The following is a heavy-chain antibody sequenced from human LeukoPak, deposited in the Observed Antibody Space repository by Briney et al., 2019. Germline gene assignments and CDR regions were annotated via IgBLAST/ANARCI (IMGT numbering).Heavy chain of an antibody. CDR3: ARHQSGRRYDALDV. CDR2: IYPGDSDT. Sequence: GESLKISCKTSGSRFTTYWIDWVRQMPGKGLEWMGIIYPGDSDTTYSPSFQAQVTISVDKSTSTAYLQWTSLKASDTAIYYCARHQSGRRYDALDVWGQGTMVTVSS. D-gene: IGHD3-3*01. V-gene: IGHV5-51*01. J-gene: IGHJ3*01. CDR1: GSRFTTYW.